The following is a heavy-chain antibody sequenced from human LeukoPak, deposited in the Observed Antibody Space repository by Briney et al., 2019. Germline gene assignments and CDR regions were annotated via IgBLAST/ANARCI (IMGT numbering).Heavy chain of an antibody. CDR2: IYSGGFT. V-gene: IGHV3-66*04. CDR1: GFNITSNY. D-gene: IGHD2-2*01. Sequence: GGSLRLSCAASGFNITSNYMNWVRQAPGKGLEWVAIIYSGGFTYYRDSVKGRFTIYRDNSKSTLYLQMNNLRAEDTAVYYCAKHWSYCSTTSCFFNYYYYYMDVWGKGTTVTVSS. CDR3: AKHWSYCSTTSCFFNYYYYYMDV. J-gene: IGHJ6*03.